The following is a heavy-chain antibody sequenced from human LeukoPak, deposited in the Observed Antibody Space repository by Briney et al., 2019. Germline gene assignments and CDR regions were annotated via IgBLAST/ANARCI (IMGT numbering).Heavy chain of an antibody. Sequence: SETLSLTCTVSEGSISSYYWGWIRQPPGKGLEWIGSIYHSGSTYYNPSLKSRVTISVDTSKNQFSLKLSSVTAADTAVYYCARRPYYYDSSGYRDYWGQGTLVTVSS. CDR1: EGSISSYY. V-gene: IGHV4-38-2*02. J-gene: IGHJ4*02. CDR2: IYHSGST. CDR3: ARRPYYYDSSGYRDY. D-gene: IGHD3-22*01.